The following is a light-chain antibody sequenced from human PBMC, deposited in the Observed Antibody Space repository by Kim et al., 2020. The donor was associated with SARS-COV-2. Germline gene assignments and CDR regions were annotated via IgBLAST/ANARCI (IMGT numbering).Light chain of an antibody. CDR2: DAS. CDR1: QTIITY. CDR3: QQTYTTPYT. V-gene: IGKV1-39*01. J-gene: IGKJ2*01. Sequence: DIQLTQSPSSLSASVGDGVTITCRASQTIITYLKWYQQKPGIAPKVLIYDASKMQRGVPSRFSGRGSGTDFTLTISSLQPEDFATYYCQQTYTTPYTFGQGTKLEI.